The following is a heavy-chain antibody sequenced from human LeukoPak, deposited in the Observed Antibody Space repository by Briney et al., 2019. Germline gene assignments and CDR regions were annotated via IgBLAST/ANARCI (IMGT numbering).Heavy chain of an antibody. J-gene: IGHJ5*02. CDR3: ARVSRAAAGWMNWFDP. CDR1: GYTFTGYY. CDR2: IIPILGIA. V-gene: IGHV1-69*04. Sequence: ASVKVSCKASGYTFTGYYMHWVRQAPGQGLEWMGRIIPILGIANYAQKFQGRVTITADKSTSTAYMELSSLRSEDTAVYYCARVSRAAAGWMNWFDPWGQGTLVTVSS. D-gene: IGHD6-13*01.